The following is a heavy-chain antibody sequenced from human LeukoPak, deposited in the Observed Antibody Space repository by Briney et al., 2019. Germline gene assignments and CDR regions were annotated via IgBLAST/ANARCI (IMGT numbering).Heavy chain of an antibody. J-gene: IGHJ3*02. CDR3: ARDRSSGWYGDAFDI. CDR1: GGTFSSYA. CDR2: IIPIFGTA. V-gene: IGHV1-69*05. Sequence: SVKVSCKASGGTFSSYAISWVRQAPGQGLECMGRIIPIFGTANYAQKFQGRVTITTDESTSTAYMELSSLRSEDTAVYYCARDRSSGWYGDAFDIWGQGTMVTVSS. D-gene: IGHD6-19*01.